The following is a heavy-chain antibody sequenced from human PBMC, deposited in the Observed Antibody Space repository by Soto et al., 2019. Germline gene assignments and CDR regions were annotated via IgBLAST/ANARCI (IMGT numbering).Heavy chain of an antibody. V-gene: IGHV3-53*01. CDR3: ARGGSGYDSMEADSVMDV. CDR1: GFTVSSNY. D-gene: IGHD5-12*01. J-gene: IGHJ6*02. Sequence: EVQLVESGGGLIQPGGSLRLSCAASGFTVSSNYMSWVRQAPGKGLEWVSVIYSGGSTYYADSVKGRFTITRDNSKNTLYLQMSCVRAEDTAVYYCARGGSGYDSMEADSVMDVWGQGTTVTVSS. CDR2: IYSGGST.